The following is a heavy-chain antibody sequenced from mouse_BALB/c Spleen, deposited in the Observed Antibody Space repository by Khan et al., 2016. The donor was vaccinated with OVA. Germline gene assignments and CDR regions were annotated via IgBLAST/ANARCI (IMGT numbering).Heavy chain of an antibody. CDR1: GYSFTGYF. CDR2: INPHIGET. Sequence: VRLQQSGPELVKPGASVKISCKASGYSFTGYFMNWVMQSHGKSLEWIGRINPHIGETFYNQKFKGKATLNVDESSSTANVALRSLASEDSAVYYCARIYRSDFDYWGQGTTVTVSS. V-gene: IGHV1-20*02. CDR3: ARIYRSDFDY. D-gene: IGHD1-1*01. J-gene: IGHJ2*01.